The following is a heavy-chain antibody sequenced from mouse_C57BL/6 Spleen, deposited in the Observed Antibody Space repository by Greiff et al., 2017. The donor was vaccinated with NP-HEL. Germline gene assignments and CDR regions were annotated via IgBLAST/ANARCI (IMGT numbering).Heavy chain of an antibody. CDR3: ARYDGYLPYYAMDY. Sequence: VQLQESGPGLVQPSQSLSITCTVSGFSLTSYGVHWVRQSPGKGLEWLGVIWSGGSTDYNAAFISRLSISKDNSKSQVFFKMNSLQADDTAIYYCARYDGYLPYYAMDYWGQGTSVTVSS. J-gene: IGHJ4*01. D-gene: IGHD2-3*01. CDR1: GFSLTSYG. CDR2: IWSGGST. V-gene: IGHV2-2*01.